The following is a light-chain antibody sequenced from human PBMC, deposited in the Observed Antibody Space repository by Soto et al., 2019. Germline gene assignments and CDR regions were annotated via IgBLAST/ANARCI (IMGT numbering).Light chain of an antibody. CDR1: QSISSW. J-gene: IGKJ1*01. V-gene: IGKV1-5*01. Sequence: DIQMTQSPSTLSASVGDRVTITCRASQSISSWLAWYQQKPGKAPNLLIYDASRLESGVPSRFSGSGSGTEFTFTISSLQPDDFATYYCQQYNSYSTFGQGTK. CDR3: QQYNSYST. CDR2: DAS.